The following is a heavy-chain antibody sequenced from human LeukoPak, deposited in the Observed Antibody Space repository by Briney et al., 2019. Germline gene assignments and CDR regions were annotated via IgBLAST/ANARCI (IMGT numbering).Heavy chain of an antibody. J-gene: IGHJ4*02. V-gene: IGHV4-59*08. D-gene: IGHD2-2*01. CDR2: IYYSGST. CDR1: GGSISSYY. CDR3: ACGVVPAALIDY. Sequence: SETLSLTCTVSGGSISSYYWSWIRQPPGKGLEWIGYIYYSGSTNYNPSLKSRVTISADTSKNQFSLKLSSVTAADTAVYYCACGVVPAALIDYWGQGTLVTVSS.